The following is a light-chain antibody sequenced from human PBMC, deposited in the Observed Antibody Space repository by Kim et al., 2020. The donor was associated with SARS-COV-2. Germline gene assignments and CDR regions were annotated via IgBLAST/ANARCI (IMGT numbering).Light chain of an antibody. V-gene: IGKV1-39*01. CDR2: AAS. CDR1: QSISSY. CDR3: QQSYSTPRT. J-gene: IGKJ2*01. Sequence: DIQMTQSPSSLSASVGDRVTITCRASQSISSYLNWYQQKPGKAPKLLIYAASSLQSGVPSRFSGSGSGTDFTLTISSLQPEDFATYYCQQSYSTPRTFGQGTKLEF.